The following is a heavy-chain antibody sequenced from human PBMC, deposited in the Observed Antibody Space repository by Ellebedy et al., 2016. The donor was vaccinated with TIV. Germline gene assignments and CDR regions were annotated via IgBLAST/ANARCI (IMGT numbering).Heavy chain of an antibody. CDR3: AHATVRA. CDR2: IKQDGNEK. J-gene: IGHJ5*02. D-gene: IGHD3-10*01. CDR1: GFTFSNFW. V-gene: IGHV3-7*01. Sequence: GGSLRLXCAASGFTFSNFWMSWVRQAPGKGLEYVASIKQDGNEKYYVDSVKGRFTISRDNAKNSLYLQMNSLRAEDTAAYYCAHATVRAWGQGTLVTVSS.